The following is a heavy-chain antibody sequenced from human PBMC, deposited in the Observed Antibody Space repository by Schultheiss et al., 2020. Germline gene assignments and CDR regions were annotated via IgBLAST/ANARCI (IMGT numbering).Heavy chain of an antibody. Sequence: GGSLRLSCAASGFTFSNAWMSWVRQAPGKGLEWVCFIRSKAYGGTTEYAASVKGRFTISRDDYKSIAYLQMNSLKTEDTAVYYCTRGSGWSDYWGKGTLVTVSS. J-gene: IGHJ4*02. D-gene: IGHD6-19*01. CDR2: IRSKAYGGTT. CDR1: GFTFSNAW. CDR3: TRGSGWSDY. V-gene: IGHV3-49*04.